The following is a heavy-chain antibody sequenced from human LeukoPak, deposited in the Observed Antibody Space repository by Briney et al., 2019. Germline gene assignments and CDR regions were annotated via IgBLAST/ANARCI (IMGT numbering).Heavy chain of an antibody. CDR1: GFTFSTFS. J-gene: IGHJ4*02. CDR2: IGIDSGNT. V-gene: IGHV3-48*01. D-gene: IGHD5-24*01. CDR3: ARDYKYAFDN. Sequence: GGSLRLSCAASGFTFSTFSMNWVRQAPGKGLEWISYIGIDSGNTNYADSVKGRFTISGDKAKNSLYLQMNSLRVEDTAVYYCARDYKYAFDNWGQGTLVTVSS.